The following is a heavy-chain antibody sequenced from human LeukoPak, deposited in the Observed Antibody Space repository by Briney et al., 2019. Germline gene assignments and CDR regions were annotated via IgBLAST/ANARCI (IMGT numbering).Heavy chain of an antibody. J-gene: IGHJ4*02. CDR3: TREAITMVRGVISQNEIDY. D-gene: IGHD3-10*01. V-gene: IGHV3-49*04. Sequence: GGSLRLSCTASGFTFGDYAMSWVRQAPGKGLEWVGFIRSKAYGGTTEYAASVKGRFTISRDDSKSIAYLQMNSLKTEDTAVYYCTREAITMVRGVISQNEIDYWGQGTLVTVS. CDR1: GFTFGDYA. CDR2: IRSKAYGGTT.